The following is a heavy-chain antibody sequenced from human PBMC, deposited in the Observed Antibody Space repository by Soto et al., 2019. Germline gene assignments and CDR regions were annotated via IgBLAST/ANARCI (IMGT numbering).Heavy chain of an antibody. V-gene: IGHV3-23*01. J-gene: IGHJ4*02. D-gene: IGHD3-10*01. CDR1: GFTFSNYA. CDR2: ISGGGDMK. CDR3: AKLEHNSGGILEY. Sequence: EVQLLESGGGLVQPGGSLRLSCAASGFTFSNYAMSWVRQAPGKGLEWVSAISGGGDMKWYADSVKGRSTISRDNSKTTLFLQINSLRVEDTAFYYCAKLEHNSGGILEYWGQGTLVTVSS.